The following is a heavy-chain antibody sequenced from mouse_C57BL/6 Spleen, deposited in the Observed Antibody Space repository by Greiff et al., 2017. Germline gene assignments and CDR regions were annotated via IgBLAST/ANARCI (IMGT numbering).Heavy chain of an antibody. D-gene: IGHD2-4*01. CDR2: ISYDGSN. CDR3: ARGDYDGGYYFDY. Sequence: VQLQQSGPGLVKPSQSLSLTCSVTGYSITSGYYWNWIRQFPGNKLEWMGYISYDGSNNYNPSLKNRISITRDTSKNQFFLKLNSVTTEDTATYYCARGDYDGGYYFDYWGQGTTLTVSS. J-gene: IGHJ2*01. CDR1: GYSITSGYY. V-gene: IGHV3-6*01.